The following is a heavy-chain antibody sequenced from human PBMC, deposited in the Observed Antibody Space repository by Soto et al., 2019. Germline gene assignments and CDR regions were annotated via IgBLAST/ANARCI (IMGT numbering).Heavy chain of an antibody. Sequence: QVQLVQSGAEVKKPGSSVKVSCKASGGTFSSYAISWVRQAPGQGLEWMGGIIPIFGTANYAQKFQGRVTITADDSTSTAYMELSSLRSEDTAVYYCARGSWDSSSWYLYYFDYWGQGTLVTVSS. J-gene: IGHJ4*02. V-gene: IGHV1-69*01. CDR1: GGTFSSYA. D-gene: IGHD6-13*01. CDR2: IIPIFGTA. CDR3: ARGSWDSSSWYLYYFDY.